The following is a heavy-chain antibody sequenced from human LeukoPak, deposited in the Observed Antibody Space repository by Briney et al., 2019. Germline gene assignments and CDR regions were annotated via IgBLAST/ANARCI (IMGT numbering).Heavy chain of an antibody. D-gene: IGHD3-22*01. V-gene: IGHV3-30*18. Sequence: PGRSLRLSCAASGFTFSSYGMHWVRQAPGKGLEWVAVISYDGSNKYYADSVKGRFTISRDNSKNTLYLQMNSLRAEDTAVYYCAKDRRDSSGYSLDYWGQGNLVTVSS. CDR2: ISYDGSNK. J-gene: IGHJ4*02. CDR1: GFTFSSYG. CDR3: AKDRRDSSGYSLDY.